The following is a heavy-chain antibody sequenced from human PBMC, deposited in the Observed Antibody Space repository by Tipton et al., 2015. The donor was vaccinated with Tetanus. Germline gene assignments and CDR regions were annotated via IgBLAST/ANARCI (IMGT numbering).Heavy chain of an antibody. V-gene: IGHV3-23*01. CDR2: ISGSGSST. J-gene: IGHJ4*02. CDR3: ATHDNWFLAYDY. CDR1: GFTFTNYA. D-gene: IGHD3-9*01. Sequence: SLRLSCSASGFTFTNYAMSWVRQAPGKGLEWVSAISGSGSSTYYVDSVKGRFTISRDNSKNTLYLQMNSLRVEDTAVYYCATHDNWFLAYDYWGQGSLVTVSS.